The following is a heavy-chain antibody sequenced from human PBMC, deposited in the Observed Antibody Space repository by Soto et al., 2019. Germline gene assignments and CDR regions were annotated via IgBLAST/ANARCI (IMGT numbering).Heavy chain of an antibody. CDR3: ARGPDGDKVDY. Sequence: QVQLQESDPGLVEPSQTLSLTCTVSGGSISSGDYYWSWIRQPPGKGLEWIGHIYNSGSTYSNPSLKSRVTISVDTSKNQFSLKLSSVTAADTAVYYCARGPDGDKVDYWGQGTLVTVSS. V-gene: IGHV4-30-4*01. J-gene: IGHJ4*02. CDR2: IYNSGST. D-gene: IGHD7-27*01. CDR1: GGSISSGDYY.